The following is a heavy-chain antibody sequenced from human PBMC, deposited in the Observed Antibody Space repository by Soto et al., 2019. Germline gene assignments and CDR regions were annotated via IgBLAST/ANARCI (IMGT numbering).Heavy chain of an antibody. CDR1: GGTFSSYA. V-gene: IGHV1-69*13. D-gene: IGHD1-26*01. CDR2: IIPIFGTA. Sequence: SVKVSCKACGGTFSSYAISWVRQAPGQGLEWMGGIIPIFGTANYAQKFQGRVTITADESTSTAYMELSSLRSEDTAVYYCARLIAGATFGNWLDPWGQRTLVTISS. J-gene: IGHJ5*02. CDR3: ARLIAGATFGNWLDP.